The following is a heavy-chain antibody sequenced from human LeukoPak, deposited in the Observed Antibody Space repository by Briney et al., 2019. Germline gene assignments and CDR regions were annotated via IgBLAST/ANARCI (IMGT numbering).Heavy chain of an antibody. V-gene: IGHV3-30-3*01. D-gene: IGHD3-10*01. CDR3: ARDPITKYFDL. CDR2: ISYDGSNK. Sequence: GRSLRLSCAASGFTFSSYAMHWVRQAPGKGLEWVAVISYDGSNKYYADSVKGRFTISRDNSKNTLYLQMNSLRAEDTAVYYCARDPITKYFDLWGRGTLVTVSS. CDR1: GFTFSSYA. J-gene: IGHJ2*01.